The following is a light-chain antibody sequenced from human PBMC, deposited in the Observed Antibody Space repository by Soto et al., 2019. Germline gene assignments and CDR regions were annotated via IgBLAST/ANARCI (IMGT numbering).Light chain of an antibody. Sequence: QSALTQPRSVSGSPGQSVTISCTGTSSDVGGYKYVSWYQQHPGKAPKFIIYEATKRPSGVSNRFSGSKSGNTASLTISGLQAEDEADYYCCAYAGSGTVVFGGGTKLTVL. V-gene: IGLV2-11*01. CDR1: SSDVGGYKY. CDR2: EAT. J-gene: IGLJ3*02. CDR3: CAYAGSGTVV.